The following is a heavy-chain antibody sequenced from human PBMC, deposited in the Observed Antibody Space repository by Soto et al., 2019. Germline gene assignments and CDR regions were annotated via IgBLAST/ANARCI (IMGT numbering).Heavy chain of an antibody. J-gene: IGHJ6*02. Sequence: RASVKVSCKASGYTFTGYYMHWVRQAPGQGLEWMGWINPNSGGTNYAQKFQGWVTMTRDTSISTAYMELSRLRSDDTAVYYCARVRSSSSVFNYYGMDVWGQGTTVTVSS. CDR1: GYTFTGYY. CDR2: INPNSGGT. CDR3: ARVRSSSSVFNYYGMDV. V-gene: IGHV1-2*04. D-gene: IGHD6-6*01.